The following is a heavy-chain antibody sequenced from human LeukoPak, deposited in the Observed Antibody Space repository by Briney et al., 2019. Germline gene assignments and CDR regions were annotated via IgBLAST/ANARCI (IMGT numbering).Heavy chain of an antibody. CDR2: INHSGST. CDR1: GGSFSGYY. J-gene: IGHJ4*02. CDR3: ARAQLGINDY. Sequence: SETLSLACAVYGGSFSGYYWSWIRQPPGKGLEWIGEINHSGSTNYNPSLKSRVTISVDTSKNQFSLKLSSVTAADTAVYYCARAQLGINDYWGRGTLVTVSS. V-gene: IGHV4-34*01. D-gene: IGHD7-27*01.